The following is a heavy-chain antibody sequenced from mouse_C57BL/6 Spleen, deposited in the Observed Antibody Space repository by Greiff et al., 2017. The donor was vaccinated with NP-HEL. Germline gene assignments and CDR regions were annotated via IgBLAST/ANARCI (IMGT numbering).Heavy chain of an antibody. CDR2: INYDGSST. CDR1: GFTFSDYY. V-gene: IGHV5-16*01. CDR3: ARAPPVYHWYFDV. Sequence: EVMLVESEGGLVQPGSSMKLSCTASGFTFSDYYMAWVRQVPEKGLEWVANINYDGSSTYYLDSLKSRFIISRDNAKNILYLQMSSLKSEDTATYYCARAPPVYHWYFDVWGTGTTVTVSS. J-gene: IGHJ1*03.